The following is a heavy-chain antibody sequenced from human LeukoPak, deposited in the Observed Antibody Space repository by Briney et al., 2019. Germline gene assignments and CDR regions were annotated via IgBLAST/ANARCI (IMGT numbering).Heavy chain of an antibody. CDR2: INQDGGTT. V-gene: IGHV3-7*01. Sequence: GGSLRLSCAASGFTFSSLWMSWVRQAPGRGPEWVANINQDGGTTYHVASVKGRFTISRDNAKNSLSLQMSSLRAEDTAVYYCTKDRQGPNQYHMDVWGKGTTVTVSS. J-gene: IGHJ6*03. CDR3: TKDRQGPNQYHMDV. CDR1: GFTFSSLW.